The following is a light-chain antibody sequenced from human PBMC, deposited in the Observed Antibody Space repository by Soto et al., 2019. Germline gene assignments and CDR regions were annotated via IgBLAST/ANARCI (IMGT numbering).Light chain of an antibody. Sequence: EIVLTQSPATLSLSPGERATLSCRASQSLSTSLAWYQQKPGQAPRLLIYDASNRATGIAARFSGSGSETDFTLSISSLEPEDSAVYYCQHRSNWPLTLGGGTKVEIK. CDR1: QSLSTS. J-gene: IGKJ4*01. V-gene: IGKV3-11*01. CDR3: QHRSNWPLT. CDR2: DAS.